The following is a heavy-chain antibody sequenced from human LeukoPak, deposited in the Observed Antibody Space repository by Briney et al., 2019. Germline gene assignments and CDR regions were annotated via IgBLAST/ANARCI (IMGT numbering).Heavy chain of an antibody. D-gene: IGHD5-18*01. CDR3: ARGPQVIYGYNY. Sequence: ASVKVSRKASGYTFTSYDINWVRQATGQGLEWMGWMNPNSGNTGYAQKFQGRVTMTRNTSISTAYMELSSLRSEDTAVYYCARGPQVIYGYNYWGQGTLVTVSS. J-gene: IGHJ4*02. V-gene: IGHV1-8*01. CDR1: GYTFTSYD. CDR2: MNPNSGNT.